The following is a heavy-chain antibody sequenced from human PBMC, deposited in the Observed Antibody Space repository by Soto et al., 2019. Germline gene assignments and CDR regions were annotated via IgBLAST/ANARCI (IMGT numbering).Heavy chain of an antibody. J-gene: IGHJ6*03. D-gene: IGHD3-9*01. Sequence: SETLSLTCTVSGGSISSYYWSWIRQPPGKGLEWIGYIYYSGSTNYNPSLKSRVTISVDTSKNQFSLKLSSVTAADTAVDYCARDHRDYDILTGYYVYYYYYMDVWGKGTTVTVSS. V-gene: IGHV4-59*01. CDR3: ARDHRDYDILTGYYVYYYYYMDV. CDR1: GGSISSYY. CDR2: IYYSGST.